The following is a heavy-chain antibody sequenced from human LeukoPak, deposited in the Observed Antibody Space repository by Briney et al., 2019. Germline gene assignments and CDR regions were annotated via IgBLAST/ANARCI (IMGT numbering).Heavy chain of an antibody. CDR1: GGTFSSYA. V-gene: IGHV1-69*05. CDR3: ATVREIDCSGGSCYSDWFDP. CDR2: IIPIFGTA. J-gene: IGHJ5*02. D-gene: IGHD2-15*01. Sequence: SVKVSCKASGGTFSSYAISWVRQAPGQGLEWMGRIIPIFGTANYAQKFQGRVTITTDESTSTAYMELSSMRSEDTAVYYCATVREIDCSGGSCYSDWFDPWGQGTLVTVSS.